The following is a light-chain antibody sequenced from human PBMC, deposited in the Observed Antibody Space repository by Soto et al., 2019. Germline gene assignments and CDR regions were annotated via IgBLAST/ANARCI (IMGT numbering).Light chain of an antibody. CDR2: DAS. CDR1: QDINNC. J-gene: IGKJ3*01. CDR3: RQYDNPPLT. V-gene: IGKV1-33*01. Sequence: DIHMTQIPSSLSASVGDRVTISSQASQDINNCLNWYHQKPEKAPNLLSYDASNLESGDASRLTGSGSGTHFTLTSSCLHAEDTATYYCRQYDNPPLTFGPGTKVEIK.